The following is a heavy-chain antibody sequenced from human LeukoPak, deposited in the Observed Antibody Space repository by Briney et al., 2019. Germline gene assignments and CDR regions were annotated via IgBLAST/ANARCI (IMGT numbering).Heavy chain of an antibody. Sequence: HPGGSLRLSCAASRFTVSSNYMSWVRQAPGKGLEWVSVIYSGGSTYYADSVKGRFIISRDNSKNTLYLQMNSLRAEDTAVYYCARDRMVRYAFDIWGQGTMVTVSS. CDR2: IYSGGST. CDR1: RFTVSSNY. V-gene: IGHV3-53*01. D-gene: IGHD3-10*01. CDR3: ARDRMVRYAFDI. J-gene: IGHJ3*02.